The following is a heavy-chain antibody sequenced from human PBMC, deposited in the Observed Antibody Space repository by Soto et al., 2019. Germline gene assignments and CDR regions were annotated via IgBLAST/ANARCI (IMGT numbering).Heavy chain of an antibody. Sequence: GGSLRLSCAASGFTVSSNYMSWVRQAPGKGLEWVSVIYSGGSTYYADSVKGRFTISRDNSKNTLYLQMNSLRVEDTAVYYCARDIDYYDSSGYYYDAFDIWGQGTMVTVSS. CDR1: GFTVSSNY. CDR3: ARDIDYYDSSGYYYDAFDI. D-gene: IGHD3-22*01. CDR2: IYSGGST. V-gene: IGHV3-53*01. J-gene: IGHJ3*02.